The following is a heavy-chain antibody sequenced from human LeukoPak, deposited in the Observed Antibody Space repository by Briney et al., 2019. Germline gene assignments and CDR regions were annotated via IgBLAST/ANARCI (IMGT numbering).Heavy chain of an antibody. V-gene: IGHV3-7*03. CDR3: ARESPPTYYYDKNAFDI. CDR1: GFTFSSYW. CDR2: IKQDGSEE. J-gene: IGHJ3*02. D-gene: IGHD3-22*01. Sequence: PGGSLRLSCAASGFTFSSYWMSWVRQAPGKGLEWVANIKQDGSEEYYVDSVKGRFTISRDNAKNSLYLQMNSLRAEDTAVYYCARESPPTYYYDKNAFDIWGQGTMVTVSS.